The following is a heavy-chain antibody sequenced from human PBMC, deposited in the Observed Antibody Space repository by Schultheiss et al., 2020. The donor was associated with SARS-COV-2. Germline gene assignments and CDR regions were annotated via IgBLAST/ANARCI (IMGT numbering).Heavy chain of an antibody. V-gene: IGHV3-15*01. CDR1: GFTFSSYG. J-gene: IGHJ4*02. CDR3: TTIQKTSDSSGYRY. CDR2: IKSKTDGGTT. D-gene: IGHD3-22*01. Sequence: GGSLRLSCAASGFTFSSYGMHWVRQAPGKGLEWVGRIKSKTDGGTTDYAAPVKGRFTISRDDSKNTLYLQMNSLKTEDTAVYYCTTIQKTSDSSGYRYWGQGTLVTVSS.